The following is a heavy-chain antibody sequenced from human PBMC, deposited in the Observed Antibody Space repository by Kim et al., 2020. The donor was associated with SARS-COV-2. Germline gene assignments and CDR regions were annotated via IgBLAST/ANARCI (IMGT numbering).Heavy chain of an antibody. CDR2: ISSSSRYI. CDR3: ARALTSLSYFDY. D-gene: IGHD7-27*01. J-gene: IGHJ4*02. CDR1: GFTFSSYS. V-gene: IGHV3-21*01. Sequence: GGSLRLSCAASGFTFSSYSMNWVRQAPGKGLEWVSSISSSSRYIYYADSVKGRFTISRDNAKNSLYLQMNSLRAEDTAVYYCARALTSLSYFDYWGQGTLVTVSS.